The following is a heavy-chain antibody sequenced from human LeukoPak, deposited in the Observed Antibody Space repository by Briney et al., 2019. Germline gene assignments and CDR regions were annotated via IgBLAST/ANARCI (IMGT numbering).Heavy chain of an antibody. Sequence: GGSLRLSCAASGFTFSSSAMSWVRQAPGKGLEWVSNISGSGSGGSTYYADSVKGRFTISRDNSKNTLYLQMNSLRAEDTAVYYCASQSIMITFGGVIDSKSLDIWGQGTMVTVSS. CDR3: ASQSIMITFGGVIDSKSLDI. CDR2: ISGSGSGGST. CDR1: GFTFSSSA. V-gene: IGHV3-23*01. D-gene: IGHD3-16*02. J-gene: IGHJ3*02.